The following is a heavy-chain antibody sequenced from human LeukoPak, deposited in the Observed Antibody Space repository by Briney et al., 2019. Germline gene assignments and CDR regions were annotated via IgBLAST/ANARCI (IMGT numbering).Heavy chain of an antibody. V-gene: IGHV1-2*06. CDR2: INPNSGGT. Sequence: ASVKVSCKASGYTFTGYYMHWVRQAPGQGLEWMGRINPNSGGTNYAQKFQGRVTMTRDTSISTAYMELSRLRSDDTAVYYCARGEGYCSGGSCYIFDYWGQGTLVILSS. CDR3: ARGEGYCSGGSCYIFDY. D-gene: IGHD2-15*01. J-gene: IGHJ4*02. CDR1: GYTFTGYY.